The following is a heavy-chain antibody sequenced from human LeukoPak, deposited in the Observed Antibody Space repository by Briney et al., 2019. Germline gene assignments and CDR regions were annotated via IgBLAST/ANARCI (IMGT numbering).Heavy chain of an antibody. V-gene: IGHV4-59*01. Sequence: SETLSLTCTVAGASINHYYWGWIRQQPPGKGLEWIGYFYYSGSTDYNPSLNNRVSISADTSQNQFSLKLTSVTAADTAIYYCARLGNSGYKGGGMDVWGPGTTVTVSS. D-gene: IGHD5-12*01. J-gene: IGHJ6*02. CDR2: FYYSGST. CDR3: ARLGNSGYKGGGMDV. CDR1: GASINHYY.